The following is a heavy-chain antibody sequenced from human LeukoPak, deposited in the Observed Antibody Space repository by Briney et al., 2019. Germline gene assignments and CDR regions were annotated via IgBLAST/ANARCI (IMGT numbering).Heavy chain of an antibody. CDR1: GGSINNYY. CDR3: ARHLTHLANYDYVWGSYRKPSFFDY. D-gene: IGHD3-16*02. Sequence: SETLSLTCTLSGGSINNYYWSWIRQPPGKGLEWIGSIYYSGSTYYNPSLKSRVTISVDTSKNQFSLKLSSVTAADTAVYYCARHLTHLANYDYVWGSYRKPSFFDYWGQGTLVTVSS. V-gene: IGHV4-39*01. J-gene: IGHJ4*02. CDR2: IYYSGST.